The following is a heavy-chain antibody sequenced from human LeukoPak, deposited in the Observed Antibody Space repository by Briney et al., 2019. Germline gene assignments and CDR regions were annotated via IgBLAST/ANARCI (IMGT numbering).Heavy chain of an antibody. CDR1: GFTFSSYA. J-gene: IGHJ4*02. CDR2: ISSSGNTI. D-gene: IGHD6-13*01. Sequence: GGCHRLSCAAFGFTFSSYAMNWVRQAPGKGLEWVSFISSSGNTIYYADSVKGRFTISRDNAKNSLYLQMNSLRAEDTAIYYCARVLAGAGWDWGQKTAVPLFS. CDR3: ARVLAGAGWD. V-gene: IGHV3-48*03.